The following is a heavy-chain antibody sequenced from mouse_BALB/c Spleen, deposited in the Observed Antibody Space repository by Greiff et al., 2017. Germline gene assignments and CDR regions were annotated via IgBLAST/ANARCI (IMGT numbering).Heavy chain of an antibody. CDR3: VRGAYGNYGGWYFDV. V-gene: IGHV2-9-2*01. CDR2: IWTGGGT. D-gene: IGHD2-1*01. Sequence: QLQQSGPGLVAPSQSLSITCTVSGFSLTSYDISWIRQPPGKGLEWLGVIWTGGGTNYNSAFMSRLSISKDNSKSQVFLKMNSLQTDDTAIYYCVRGAYGNYGGWYFDVWGAGTTVTVSS. CDR1: GFSLTSYD. J-gene: IGHJ1*01.